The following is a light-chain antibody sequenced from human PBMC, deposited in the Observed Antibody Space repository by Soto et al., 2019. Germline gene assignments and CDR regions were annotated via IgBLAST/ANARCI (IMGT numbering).Light chain of an antibody. CDR2: EVS. CDR3: CSYAGSSTHVV. J-gene: IGLJ2*01. V-gene: IGLV2-23*02. CDR1: SSDVGSYNL. Sequence: QSALTQPASVSGSPGQSITISCTGTSSDVGSYNLVSWYQQHPGKAPKLMIYEVSKRPSGVSNRFSGSKSGNTASLTISGLQAEDEADYYCCSYAGSSTHVVFGGGTKVPS.